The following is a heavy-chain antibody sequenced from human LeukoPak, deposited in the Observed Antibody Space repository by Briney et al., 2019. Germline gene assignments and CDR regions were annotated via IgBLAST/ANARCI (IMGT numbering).Heavy chain of an antibody. CDR2: TFYRSKWYN. J-gene: IGHJ4*02. Sequence: SQTLSLTCAISGDSVSSYSAAWNWIRQSPSRGLEWLGRTFYRSKWYNDYALSVKSRITVNPDTSKNQSSLQLNSVTPEDTAVYFCARGNYDFNYWGQGTLVTVSS. V-gene: IGHV6-1*01. CDR1: GDSVSSYSAA. D-gene: IGHD3-16*01. CDR3: ARGNYDFNY.